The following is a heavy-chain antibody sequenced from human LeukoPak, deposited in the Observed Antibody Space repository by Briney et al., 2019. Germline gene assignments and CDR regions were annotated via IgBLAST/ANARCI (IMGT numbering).Heavy chain of an antibody. CDR2: FDPEDGET. J-gene: IGHJ4*02. CDR1: GYTLTELS. D-gene: IGHD3-22*01. Sequence: ASVKVSCKVSGYTLTELSMHWVRQAPGKGLEWMGGFDPEDGETIYAQKLQGRVTMTTDTSTSTAYMELRSLRSDDTAVYYCARQVHSSGYSFWGQGTLVAVSS. V-gene: IGHV1-24*01. CDR3: ARQVHSSGYSF.